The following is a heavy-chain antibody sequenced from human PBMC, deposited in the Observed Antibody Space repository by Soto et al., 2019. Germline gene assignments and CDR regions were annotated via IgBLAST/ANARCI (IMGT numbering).Heavy chain of an antibody. V-gene: IGHV3-23*01. CDR3: AKAWGIDY. D-gene: IGHD7-27*01. Sequence: GFLRLSCAASGFTFSSYTMTLVRQAPGKGLEWVSTISGSGSSTYSADSVKGRFTISRDNSKNTLYLQMNSLRVEDTAIYYCAKAWGIDYWGQGTLVTVSS. J-gene: IGHJ4*02. CDR1: GFTFSSYT. CDR2: ISGSGSST.